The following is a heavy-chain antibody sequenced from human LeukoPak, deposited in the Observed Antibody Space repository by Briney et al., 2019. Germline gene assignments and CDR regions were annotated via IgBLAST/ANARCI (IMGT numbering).Heavy chain of an antibody. CDR1: GGSISSSNW. D-gene: IGHD3-16*01. CDR2: IYHSGST. V-gene: IGHV4-4*02. CDR3: ARSGMITFGGASHFDY. Sequence: SETLSLTCAVSGGSISSSNWWSWVRQPPGKGLEWIGEIYHSGSTNYNPSLKSRVTISVDTSKNQFSLKLSSVTAADTAVYYCARSGMITFGGASHFDYWGQGTLVTVSS. J-gene: IGHJ4*02.